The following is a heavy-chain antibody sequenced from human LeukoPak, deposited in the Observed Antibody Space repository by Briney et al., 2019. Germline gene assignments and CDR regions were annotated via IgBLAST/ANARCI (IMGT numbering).Heavy chain of an antibody. D-gene: IGHD4-23*01. Sequence: GASVKVSCKASGYNFTSFDIIWLRQATGQGLEWMGWMNPNSGNTGYAQKFQGRVTITRNNSISTVYMELSRLRSEDTAVYYCARRLGLRWDLQAFDIWGQGTMVTVPS. CDR1: GYNFTSFD. J-gene: IGHJ3*02. CDR3: ARRLGLRWDLQAFDI. V-gene: IGHV1-8*01. CDR2: MNPNSGNT.